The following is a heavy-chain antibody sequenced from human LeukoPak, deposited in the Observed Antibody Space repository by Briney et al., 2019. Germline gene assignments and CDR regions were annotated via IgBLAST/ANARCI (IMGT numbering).Heavy chain of an antibody. D-gene: IGHD3-16*01. Sequence: PGGSLRLSCEASGFTFSSYGRHWVRQAPGKGLEWVAIISYDGNDRYYVDSVRGRFTISRDNSKNTVELQMDSLRAEDTAVYYCARDLNAAKNGLHYGADCWGQGSLVFVSS. CDR3: ARDLNAAKNGLHYGADC. J-gene: IGHJ4*02. CDR2: ISYDGNDR. V-gene: IGHV3-33*01. CDR1: GFTFSSYG.